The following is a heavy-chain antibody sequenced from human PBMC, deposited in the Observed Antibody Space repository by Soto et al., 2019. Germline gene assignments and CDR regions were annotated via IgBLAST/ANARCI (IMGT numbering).Heavy chain of an antibody. CDR2: IYHSGST. Sequence: SETLSLTCAVSGGSISSSNWWSWVRQPPGKGLEWIREIYHSGSTNYNPSLKSRVTISVDKSNNQFSLKLSSVTAADTAVYYCARGGSGWYFDYWGQGTLVTVSS. CDR1: GGSISSSNW. V-gene: IGHV4-4*02. CDR3: ARGGSGWYFDY. D-gene: IGHD6-19*01. J-gene: IGHJ4*02.